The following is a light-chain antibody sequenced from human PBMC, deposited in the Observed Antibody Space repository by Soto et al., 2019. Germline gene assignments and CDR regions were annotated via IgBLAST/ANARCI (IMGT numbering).Light chain of an antibody. Sequence: EIGLTQSPGTLSVSPGDRVTLSCRASQSISINLAWYQHKPGQAPRLLIHGASTRATGVPARISGSGSGTEFTLTISSLQSEDFAVYYCQQFRNWPWTFGQGTKVEVK. CDR1: QSISIN. V-gene: IGKV3D-15*01. CDR3: QQFRNWPWT. J-gene: IGKJ1*01. CDR2: GAS.